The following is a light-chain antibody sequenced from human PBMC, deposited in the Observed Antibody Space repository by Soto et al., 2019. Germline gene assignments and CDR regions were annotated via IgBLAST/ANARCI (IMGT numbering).Light chain of an antibody. CDR2: QDS. CDR3: QAWDSSTVV. Sequence: SYELTQPPSESVSTGQTASITCSGDKLGDKYASWYQKKPRQSPVLVIYQDSKRPSGIPERFSGSNSGNTATLTISGTQAMDEADYYCQAWDSSTVVFGTGTKLTVL. V-gene: IGLV3-1*01. J-gene: IGLJ1*01. CDR1: KLGDKY.